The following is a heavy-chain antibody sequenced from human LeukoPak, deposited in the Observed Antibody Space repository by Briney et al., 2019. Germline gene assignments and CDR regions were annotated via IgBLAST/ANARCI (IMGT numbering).Heavy chain of an antibody. D-gene: IGHD2-15*01. CDR2: IIPIFGTA. Sequence: SVKVSCKASGGTFSSYAISWVRQAPGQGLEWMGGIIPIFGTANYAQKFQGRVTVTTDESTSTAYMELSSLRSEDTAVYYCARDGYCSGGSCYGGTYYYYYMDVWGEGTTVTVSS. CDR3: ARDGYCSGGSCYGGTYYYYYMDV. J-gene: IGHJ6*03. CDR1: GGTFSSYA. V-gene: IGHV1-69*05.